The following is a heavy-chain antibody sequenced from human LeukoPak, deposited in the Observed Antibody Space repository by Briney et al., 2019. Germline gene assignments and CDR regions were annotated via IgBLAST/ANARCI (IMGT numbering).Heavy chain of an antibody. V-gene: IGHV3-23*01. J-gene: IGHJ6*04. CDR1: GFTFSSYG. CDR2: ISGSGGST. D-gene: IGHD3-10*02. CDR3: AELGITMIGGV. Sequence: GGTLRLSCAASGFTFSSYGMSWVRQAPGKGLEWVSAISGSGGSTYYADSVKGRFTISRDNAKNSLHLQMNSLRAEDTAVYYCAELGITMIGGVWGKGTTVTISS.